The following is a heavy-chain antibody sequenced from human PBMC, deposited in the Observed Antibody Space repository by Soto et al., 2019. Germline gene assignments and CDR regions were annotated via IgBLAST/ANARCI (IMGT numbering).Heavy chain of an antibody. V-gene: IGHV3-33*01. D-gene: IGHD3-22*01. CDR3: ARSCYDSSGYIFVCY. CDR1: GFTFSSYG. CDR2: IWYDGSNK. Sequence: QVQLVESGGGVVQPGRSLRLSCAASGFTFSSYGMHWVRQAPGKGLEWVAVIWYDGSNKYYADSVKGRFTISRDNSKNTLYLQMNSLRAEDTAVYYCARSCYDSSGYIFVCYWGQGTLVTVSS. J-gene: IGHJ4*02.